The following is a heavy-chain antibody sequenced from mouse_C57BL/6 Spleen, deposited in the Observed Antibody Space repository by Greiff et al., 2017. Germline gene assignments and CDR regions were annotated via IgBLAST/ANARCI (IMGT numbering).Heavy chain of an antibody. V-gene: IGHV1-9*01. CDR3: VGGYASGFAY. D-gene: IGHD2-2*01. CDR2: ILPGSGGT. CDR1: GYTFTGYW. Sequence: VQLQQSGAELMKPGASVKLSCKATGYTFTGYWIEWVKQRPGHGLEWIGVILPGSGGTNYNEKFKGKATFTADTSSNTAYEHSSSLTTEDSAIYYCVGGYASGFAYWGTGTLVTVSA. J-gene: IGHJ3*01.